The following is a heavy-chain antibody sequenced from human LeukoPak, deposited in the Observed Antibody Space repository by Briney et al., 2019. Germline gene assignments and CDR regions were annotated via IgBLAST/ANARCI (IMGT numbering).Heavy chain of an antibody. J-gene: IGHJ4*02. CDR3: ARDHPHDKGYSGYSYFDS. CDR2: IRYDGSNK. Sequence: GGSLRLSCAASGFTFSSYGMHWVRQAPGKGLEWVAFIRYDGSNKYYADSVKGRFTISRDNSKNTLNLQMNSLRAEDTAVYYCARDHPHDKGYSGYSYFDSWGQGTLVTVSS. D-gene: IGHD5-12*01. V-gene: IGHV3-30*02. CDR1: GFTFSSYG.